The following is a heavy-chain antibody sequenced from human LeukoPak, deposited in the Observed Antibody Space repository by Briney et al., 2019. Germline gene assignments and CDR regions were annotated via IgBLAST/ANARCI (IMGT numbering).Heavy chain of an antibody. CDR3: ARVVVVVPAATNSWFDP. D-gene: IGHD2-2*01. J-gene: IGHJ5*02. CDR2: IHYSGKA. CDR1: GGSISGHY. V-gene: IGHV4-59*11. Sequence: SETLSLTCTVSGGSISGHYWTWVRQPPGEGLEWIGQIHYSGKADYNPSLRSRITISVDTSKNQMSLKVTSVTAADTAVYYCARVVVVVPAATNSWFDPWGQGTLVTVSS.